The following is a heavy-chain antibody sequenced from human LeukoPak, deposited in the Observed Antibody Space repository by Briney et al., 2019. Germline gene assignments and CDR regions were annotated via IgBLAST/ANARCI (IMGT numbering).Heavy chain of an antibody. V-gene: IGHV3-15*01. CDR1: GFTFSDAW. CDR3: SRNADHDW. D-gene: IGHD1-14*01. CDR2: IKRQTEGWTK. J-gene: IGHJ4*02. Sequence: GGSLRLSCAASGFTFSDAWLNWVRQTSEKGLEWVARIKRQTEGWTKDYAAPVKGRFTISRDDSKSTVYLQMNSLEIEDTALYYCSRNADHDWWGQGTLVTVSS.